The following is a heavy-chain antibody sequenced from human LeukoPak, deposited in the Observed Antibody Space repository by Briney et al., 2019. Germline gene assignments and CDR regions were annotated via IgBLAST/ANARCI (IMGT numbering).Heavy chain of an antibody. CDR1: GGTFSSCT. J-gene: IGHJ3*02. D-gene: IGHD3-22*01. CDR2: IIPILGIA. CDR3: ARGEGNYYDSSGYRVFDI. Sequence: SVKVSCKASGGTFSSCTISWVRQAPGQGLEWMGRIIPILGIANYAQKFQGRVRITADKSTSTAYMELSSLRSEDTAVYYCARGEGNYYDSSGYRVFDIWGQGTMVTVSS. V-gene: IGHV1-69*02.